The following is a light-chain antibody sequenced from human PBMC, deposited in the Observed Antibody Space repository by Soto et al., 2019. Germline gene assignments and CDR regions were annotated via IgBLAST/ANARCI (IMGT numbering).Light chain of an antibody. Sequence: IVMTHSPATLSVSRGERATLSCRASHRFSSYLAWYQQKPGQAPRLLIYATSTRATGIPARFSGSGSGTEFTLTISSMQSEDFAVYYCQQYNNCPLTFGGGTKVDIK. CDR2: ATS. J-gene: IGKJ4*01. CDR3: QQYNNCPLT. CDR1: HRFSSY. V-gene: IGKV3-15*01.